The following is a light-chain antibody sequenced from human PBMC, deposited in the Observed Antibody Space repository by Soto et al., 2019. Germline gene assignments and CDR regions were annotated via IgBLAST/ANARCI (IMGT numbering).Light chain of an antibody. V-gene: IGLV2-14*01. J-gene: IGLJ2*01. CDR3: ISYTSSSTVVV. CDR1: SSDVGGYNY. CDR2: DVS. Sequence: QSALTQPASVSGSPGQSITISCTGTSSDVGGYNYVSWYQQHPGKAPKLMIYDVSNRPSGVSNRFSGSKSGNTASLTISGLQAEDEAYYYCISYTSSSTVVVFGGGTKLTVL.